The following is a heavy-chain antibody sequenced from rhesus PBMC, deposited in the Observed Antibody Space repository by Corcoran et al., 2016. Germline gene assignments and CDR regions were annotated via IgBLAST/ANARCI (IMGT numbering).Heavy chain of an antibody. D-gene: IGHD3-3*01. Sequence: EVQLVQSGAEVKRPGESLKISCKTSGYSFTSYWISWVCQMPGKGLEWMGAIDPSDTDTRSSPSFQGQVTISADKSISTADLQWSSLKASDSATYYCARGGGLGDRFDVWGAGVLVTVSS. CDR3: ARGGGLGDRFDV. CDR2: IDPSDTDT. J-gene: IGHJ5-1*01. CDR1: GYSFTSYW. V-gene: IGHV5-2*01.